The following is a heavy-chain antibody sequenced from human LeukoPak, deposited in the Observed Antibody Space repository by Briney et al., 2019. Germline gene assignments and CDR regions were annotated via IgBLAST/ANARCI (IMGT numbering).Heavy chain of an antibody. D-gene: IGHD2-21*01. V-gene: IGHV3-33*01. CDR3: ARSYGGNSGLSDH. Sequence: GGSLRLSCAASGFTFSSYGMHWVRQAPGKGLECVAVIWFDGSDKYYADSVKGRFTISRDNSKNTLYLQMNSLRAEDTAVYYCARSYGGNSGLSDHWGQGTLVTVSS. CDR1: GFTFSSYG. J-gene: IGHJ4*02. CDR2: IWFDGSDK.